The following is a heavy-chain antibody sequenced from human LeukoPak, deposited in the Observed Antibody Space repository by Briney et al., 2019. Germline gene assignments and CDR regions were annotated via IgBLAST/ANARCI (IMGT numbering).Heavy chain of an antibody. Sequence: ASVKVSCKASGYTFTSYGISWVRQAPGQGLEWMGWISAYNGNTNYAQKLQGRVTMTTDTSTSTAYMELRSLRSDDTAVYYCARDIAAAGGGKWFDPWGQGTLVTVSS. CDR3: ARDIAAAGGGKWFDP. J-gene: IGHJ5*02. V-gene: IGHV1-18*01. D-gene: IGHD6-13*01. CDR2: ISAYNGNT. CDR1: GYTFTSYG.